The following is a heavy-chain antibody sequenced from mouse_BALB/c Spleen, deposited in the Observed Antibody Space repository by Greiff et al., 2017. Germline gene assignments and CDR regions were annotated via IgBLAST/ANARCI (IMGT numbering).Heavy chain of an antibody. V-gene: IGHV14-4*02. D-gene: IGHD1-1*01. J-gene: IGHJ3*01. CDR3: NVYGSSYPWFAY. CDR1: GFNIKDYY. CDR2: IDPENGDT. Sequence: EVKLQESGAELVRSGASVKLSCTASGFNIKDYYMHWVKQRPEQGLEWTGWIDPENGDTEYAPKFQGKATMTADTSSNTAYLQLSSLTSEDTAVYYCNVYGSSYPWFAYWGQGTLVTVSA.